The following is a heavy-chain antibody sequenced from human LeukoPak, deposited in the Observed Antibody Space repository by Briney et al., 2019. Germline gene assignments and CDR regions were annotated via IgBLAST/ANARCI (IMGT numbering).Heavy chain of an antibody. V-gene: IGHV4-34*01. CDR1: GGSFSGYY. J-gene: IGHJ4*02. D-gene: IGHD3-10*01. CDR2: INHSGST. CDR3: ARAGSHDPFDY. Sequence: SETLSLTCAVYGGSFSGYYWSWIRQPPGKGLEWIGEINHSGSTNYNPSLKSRVTISVDTSKNQFSLKLSSVTAADTAVYYCARAGSHDPFDYWGQGTLVTVSS.